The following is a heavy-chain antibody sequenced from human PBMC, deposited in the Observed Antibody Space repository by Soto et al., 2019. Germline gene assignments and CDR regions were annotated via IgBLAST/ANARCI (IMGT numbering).Heavy chain of an antibody. CDR3: ASLRTAIDY. CDR2: ISYDGSNK. V-gene: IGHV3-30-3*01. D-gene: IGHD3-16*01. Sequence: GGSLRLSCAASGFTFSSYSMHWVRQAPGKGLEWVAVISYDGSNKHYADSVKGRFSISRDNSKNTLSLQMNSLRAEDTAVYYCASLRTAIDYWGQGTLVTVSS. J-gene: IGHJ4*02. CDR1: GFTFSSYS.